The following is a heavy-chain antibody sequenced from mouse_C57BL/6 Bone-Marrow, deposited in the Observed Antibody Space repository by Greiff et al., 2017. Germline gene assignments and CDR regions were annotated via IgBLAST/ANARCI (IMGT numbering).Heavy chain of an antibody. D-gene: IGHD2-4*01. CDR2: IYPGGGYT. V-gene: IGHV1-63*01. CDR1: GYTFTNYW. Sequence: QVQLQQSGAELVRPGTSVKMSCKASGYTFTNYWIGWAKQRPGHGLEWIGDIYPGGGYTTYNEKFKGKDTLTADKSSSTAYMQFSSLTSEDSAIYYCARYDSYWYFDVGGTGTTVTVTA. CDR3: ARYDSYWYFDV. J-gene: IGHJ1*03.